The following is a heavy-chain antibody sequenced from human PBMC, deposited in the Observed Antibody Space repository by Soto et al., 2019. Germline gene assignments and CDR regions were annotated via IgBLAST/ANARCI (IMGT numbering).Heavy chain of an antibody. CDR3: AKGSVADDNWFDP. D-gene: IGHD6-19*01. CDR2: ISGSGGST. J-gene: IGHJ5*02. Sequence: GESLKISCAASGFTFSSYAMSWVRQAPGKGLEWVSAISGSGGSTYYADSVKGRFTISRDNSKNTLYLQMNSLRAEDTAVYYCAKGSVADDNWFDPWGQGTLVTVSS. V-gene: IGHV3-23*01. CDR1: GFTFSSYA.